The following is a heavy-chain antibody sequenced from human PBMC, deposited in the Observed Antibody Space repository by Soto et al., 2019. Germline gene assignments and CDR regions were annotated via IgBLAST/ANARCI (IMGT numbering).Heavy chain of an antibody. CDR3: AHIVVAGLGYYFDY. D-gene: IGHD6-19*01. Sequence: QITLKESGPTLVKPTQTLTLTCTFSGFSLSSTRMAVGWIRQPPGKALEWLALIYWDDDKRDSPFLKSRLTNTKDTSKNQVVLTMSTMDPVDTARYYCAHIVVAGLGYYFDYWGQGTLVTVSS. V-gene: IGHV2-5*02. J-gene: IGHJ4*02. CDR1: GFSLSSTRMA. CDR2: IYWDDDK.